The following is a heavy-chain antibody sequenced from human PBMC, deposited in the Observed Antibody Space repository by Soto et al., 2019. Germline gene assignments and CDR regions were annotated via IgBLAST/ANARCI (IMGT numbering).Heavy chain of an antibody. V-gene: IGHV4-59*01. CDR3: ARYSGRYSYNWFDP. CDR1: GGSISIYY. D-gene: IGHD1-26*01. J-gene: IGHJ5*02. Sequence: SETLSLTCTVSGGSISIYYLSWIRQPPGKGLEWIGYIYYSGTTNYNPSLKSRVTISVDTSKNQFSLKLSSVTAADTAVYYCARYSGRYSYNWFDPWGQGILVTVSS. CDR2: IYYSGTT.